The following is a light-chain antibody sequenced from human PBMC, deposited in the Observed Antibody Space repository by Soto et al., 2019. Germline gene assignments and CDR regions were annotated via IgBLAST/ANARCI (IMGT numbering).Light chain of an antibody. Sequence: DIVMTQSPDSLAVSLGERDTINCKSSQSVLYSSNNKNYLAWYQQKPGQPPKLLIYWASTRESGVPDRFSGXXXXXXXXXTIXSLQAEDVAVYYCQQYYSGPWTFGQGTKVEIK. V-gene: IGKV4-1*01. CDR2: WAS. CDR1: QSVLYSSNNKNY. CDR3: QQYYSGPWT. J-gene: IGKJ1*01.